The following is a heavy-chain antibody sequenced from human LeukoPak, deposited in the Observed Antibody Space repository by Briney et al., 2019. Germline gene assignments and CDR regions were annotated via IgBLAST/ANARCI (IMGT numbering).Heavy chain of an antibody. D-gene: IGHD1-1*01. V-gene: IGHV3-23*01. CDR2: ISGSGGST. CDR1: GGSISSSSYY. J-gene: IGHJ6*03. CDR3: AKNDGNLPYYYYYMDV. Sequence: ETLSLTCTVSGGSISSSSYYWGWIRQPPGKGLEWVSAISGSGGSTYYADSVKGRFKISRDNSKNTLYLQMNSLRADDTAVYYCAKNDGNLPYYYYYMDVWGKGTTVTVSS.